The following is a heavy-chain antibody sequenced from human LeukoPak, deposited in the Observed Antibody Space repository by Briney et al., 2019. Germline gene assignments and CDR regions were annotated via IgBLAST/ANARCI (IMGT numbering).Heavy chain of an antibody. CDR1: GFPFNSYW. D-gene: IGHD3-10*01. Sequence: GSLRLSCAASGFPFNSYWMSWVRQAPGKGLEWVANIKQDGSEKYYVDSVKGRFTISRDNAKNSLYLQMNSLRAEDTAVYYCARDPYYGSGSSTRFDPWGQGTLVTVSS. CDR3: ARDPYYGSGSSTRFDP. V-gene: IGHV3-7*01. CDR2: IKQDGSEK. J-gene: IGHJ5*02.